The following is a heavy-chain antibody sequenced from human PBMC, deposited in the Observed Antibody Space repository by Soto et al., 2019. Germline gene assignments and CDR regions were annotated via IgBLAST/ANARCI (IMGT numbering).Heavy chain of an antibody. D-gene: IGHD1-1*01. V-gene: IGHV1-2*04. CDR1: GYTFTGYY. CDR3: ARATGTVTYGMDV. Sequence: ASVNLSCKSSGYTFTGYYIHWVRQAPGQGLEWMGWINPNSGGTNYAQKFQGWVTMTRDTSISTAYMELSRLRSDDTAVYYCARATGTVTYGMDVWGQGTTVTVSS. CDR2: INPNSGGT. J-gene: IGHJ6*02.